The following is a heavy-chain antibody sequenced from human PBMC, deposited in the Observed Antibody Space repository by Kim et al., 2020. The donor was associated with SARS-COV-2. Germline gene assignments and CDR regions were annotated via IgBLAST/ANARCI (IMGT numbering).Heavy chain of an antibody. Sequence: GGSLRISCAASGFSFSNYGMHWVRQAPGKGLEWVALITYDGSNKYYGDSVKGRFTISGDNSKNTMYLQMNSLRPEDTAVYYCARIKRPHYYDSSGPYQWGQGTLVTVSS. J-gene: IGHJ1*01. CDR1: GFSFSNYG. CDR2: ITYDGSNK. V-gene: IGHV3-30*03. D-gene: IGHD3-22*01. CDR3: ARIKRPHYYDSSGPYQ.